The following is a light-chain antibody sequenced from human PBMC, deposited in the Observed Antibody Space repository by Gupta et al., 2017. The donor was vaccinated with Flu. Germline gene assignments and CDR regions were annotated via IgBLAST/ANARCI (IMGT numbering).Light chain of an antibody. CDR1: SSDVGGYDY. Sequence: QSALTQPASVSGSPGQWITISCTGTSSDVGGYDYVSWYQQHPGKAPKLMIYEVSHRPSGVSDRFSASKSGNTASLTISGLQAEDEADYYCLSYTRSSALVFGGGTKLTVL. CDR3: LSYTRSSALV. J-gene: IGLJ2*01. V-gene: IGLV2-14*01. CDR2: EVS.